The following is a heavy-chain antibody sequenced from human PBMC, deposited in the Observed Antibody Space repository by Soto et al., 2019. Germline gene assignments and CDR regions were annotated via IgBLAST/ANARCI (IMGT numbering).Heavy chain of an antibody. J-gene: IGHJ4*02. CDR1: GYTFTSYG. CDR3: ARAGSGVLRYFDWPPDY. D-gene: IGHD3-9*01. V-gene: IGHV1-18*01. Sequence: GASVKVSCKASGYTFTSYGISWVRQAPGQGLEWMGWISAYNGNTNYAQKLQGRVTMTTDTSTSTAYMELRSLRSDDTAVYYCARAGSGVLRYFDWPPDYWGQGTLVTVSS. CDR2: ISAYNGNT.